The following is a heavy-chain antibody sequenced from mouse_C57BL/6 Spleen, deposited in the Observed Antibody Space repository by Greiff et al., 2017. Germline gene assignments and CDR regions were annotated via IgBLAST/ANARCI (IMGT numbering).Heavy chain of an antibody. D-gene: IGHD1-1*01. CDR2: ISSGGSYT. Sequence: EVKVVESGGDLVKPGGSLKLSCAASGFTFSSYGMSWVRQTPDKRLEWVATISSGGSYTYYPDSVKGLFTISRDNAKNTLYLQMSSLKSEDTAMYYCAIHRDYYGSSRYYYAMDYWGQGTSVTVSS. CDR1: GFTFSSYG. V-gene: IGHV5-6*01. CDR3: AIHRDYYGSSRYYYAMDY. J-gene: IGHJ4*01.